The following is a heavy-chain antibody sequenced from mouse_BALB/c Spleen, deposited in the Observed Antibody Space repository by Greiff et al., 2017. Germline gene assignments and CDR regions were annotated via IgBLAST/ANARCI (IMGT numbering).Heavy chain of an antibody. D-gene: IGHD2-12*01. V-gene: IGHV5-6-5*01. Sequence: EVKLEESGGGLVKPGGSPKLSCAASGFTFSSYAMSWVRQTPEKRLEWVASISSGGSTYYPDSVKGRFTISRDNARNILYLQMSSLRSEDTAMYYCARGPYDDGFAYWGQGTLVTVSA. CDR1: GFTFSSYA. CDR2: ISSGGST. CDR3: ARGPYDDGFAY. J-gene: IGHJ3*01.